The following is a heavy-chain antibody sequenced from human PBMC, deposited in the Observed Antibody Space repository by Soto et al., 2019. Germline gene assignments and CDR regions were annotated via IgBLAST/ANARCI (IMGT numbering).Heavy chain of an antibody. CDR2: INPSGGST. CDR1: GYTFTSYY. J-gene: IGHJ6*02. CDR3: ARDSVWIQLWLPDYYYGMDV. V-gene: IGHV1-46*01. D-gene: IGHD5-18*01. Sequence: ASVKVSCKASGYTFTSYYMHWVRQAPGQGLEWMRIINPSGGSTSYAQKFQGRVTMTRDTSTSTVYMELSSLRSEDTAVYYCARDSVWIQLWLPDYYYGMDVWGQGTTVTVS.